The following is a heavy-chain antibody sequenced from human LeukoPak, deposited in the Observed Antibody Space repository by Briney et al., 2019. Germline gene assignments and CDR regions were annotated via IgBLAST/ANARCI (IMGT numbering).Heavy chain of an antibody. CDR1: GGTFSSYA. D-gene: IGHD2-15*01. J-gene: IGHJ2*01. CDR2: IIPILGIA. CDR3: ARGRRGTPGDFDL. Sequence: ASVKVSCKASGGTFSSYAISWVRQAPGQGLEWMGRIIPILGIANYAQKFQGRVTITADKSTSTAYMELSSLRSEDTAVYYCARGRRGTPGDFDLWGRGTLVTVSS. V-gene: IGHV1-69*04.